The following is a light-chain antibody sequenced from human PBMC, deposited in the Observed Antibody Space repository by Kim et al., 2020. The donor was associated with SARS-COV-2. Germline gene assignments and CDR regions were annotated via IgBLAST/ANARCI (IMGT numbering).Light chain of an antibody. CDR1: HTMTSNY. J-gene: IGKJ2*03. CDR2: GAS. CDR3: QQFGGSPMYS. Sequence: SPGERATLSCRASHTMTSNYLSWYQQKPGQPPRLLIFGASTRATGTPDRFIGTGSGTDFTLTIRRLEPEDFAVYYCQQFGGSPMYSFGQGTKLEI. V-gene: IGKV3-20*01.